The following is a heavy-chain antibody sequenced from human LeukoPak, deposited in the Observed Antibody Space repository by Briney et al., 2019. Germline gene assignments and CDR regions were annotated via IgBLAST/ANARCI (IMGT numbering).Heavy chain of an antibody. V-gene: IGHV3-23*01. CDR1: GFTFSSYA. CDR2: ISGSGGST. D-gene: IGHD1-26*01. Sequence: AGGSLRLSCAASGFTFSSYAMSWVRRAPGKGLEWVSAISGSGGSTYYADSVKGRFTISRDNSKNTLYLLMNSLRAEDTAVYYCAKGLSGYDAFDIWGQGTMVTVSS. J-gene: IGHJ3*02. CDR3: AKGLSGYDAFDI.